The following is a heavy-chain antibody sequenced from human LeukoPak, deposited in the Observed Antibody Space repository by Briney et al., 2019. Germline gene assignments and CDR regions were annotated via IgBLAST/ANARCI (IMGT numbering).Heavy chain of an antibody. V-gene: IGHV3-21*01. D-gene: IGHD6-13*01. CDR3: ASDPHSAAANWFDP. CDR2: ISDDGNYI. CDR1: GFTFSNFG. J-gene: IGHJ5*02. Sequence: GGSLRLSYAASGFTFSNFGMNWVRQAPGKGLEWVSSISDDGNYIYYGDSVKGRFTISRDNANNSLDLQMHSLRAEDTAVYYCASDPHSAAANWFDPWGQGTLVTVSS.